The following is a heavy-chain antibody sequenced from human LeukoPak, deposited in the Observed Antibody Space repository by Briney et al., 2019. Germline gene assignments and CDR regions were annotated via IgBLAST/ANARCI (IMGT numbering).Heavy chain of an antibody. D-gene: IGHD3-10*01. Sequence: GGSPRLSCAASGFTFSSYAMSWVRQAPGKGLEWVSAISGSGGSTYYAESVKGRFTISRDNSKNTLYLQMNSLRAEDTAVYYCAKDIRTVISAFDYWGQGTLVTVSS. J-gene: IGHJ4*02. CDR3: AKDIRTVISAFDY. CDR1: GFTFSSYA. CDR2: ISGSGGST. V-gene: IGHV3-23*01.